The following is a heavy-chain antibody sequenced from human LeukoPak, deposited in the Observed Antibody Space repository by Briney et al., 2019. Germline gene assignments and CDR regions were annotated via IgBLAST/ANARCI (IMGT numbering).Heavy chain of an antibody. CDR1: GFTFSSYW. J-gene: IGHJ3*02. CDR3: ARDVDSSSSFSSAFDI. Sequence: GGSLRLSCAASGFTFSSYWMSWVRQAPGKGLEWVANIKQDGSEKYYVDSVKGRFTISRDNAKNSLYLQMNSLRAEDTAVYYCARDVDSSSSFSSAFDIWGQGTMVTVSS. V-gene: IGHV3-7*01. D-gene: IGHD6-6*01. CDR2: IKQDGSEK.